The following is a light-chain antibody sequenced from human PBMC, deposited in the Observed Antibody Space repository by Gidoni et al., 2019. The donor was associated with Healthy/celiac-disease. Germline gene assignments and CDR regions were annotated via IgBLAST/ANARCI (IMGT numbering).Light chain of an antibody. Sequence: IQMTPSPSSFSASTGDRVTITCRASQGISSYLAWYQQKPGKAPTLLIYAASTLQSGVPSRFSGSGSGTDFTLTISCLQSEDFATYYCQQYYSYPQTFGQGTKVEIK. J-gene: IGKJ1*01. CDR1: QGISSY. V-gene: IGKV1-8*01. CDR2: AAS. CDR3: QQYYSYPQT.